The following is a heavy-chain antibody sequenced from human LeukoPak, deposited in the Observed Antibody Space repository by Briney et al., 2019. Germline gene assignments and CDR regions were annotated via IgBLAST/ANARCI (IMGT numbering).Heavy chain of an antibody. CDR2: ISGSDRTT. J-gene: IGHJ4*01. CDR3: ARNNWGIDY. CDR1: GFTFSNYA. V-gene: IGHV3-23*01. D-gene: IGHD7-27*01. Sequence: PGGSLRLSCAASGFTFSNYAMSWVRQAPGKGLEWVSGISGSDRTTYYADSVEGRFTISRDNARDTLYLQMSSLRVEDTAIYYCARNNWGIDYWGLGTLVTVSS.